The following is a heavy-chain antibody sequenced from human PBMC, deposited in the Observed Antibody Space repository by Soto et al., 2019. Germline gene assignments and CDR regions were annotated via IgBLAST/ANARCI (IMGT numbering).Heavy chain of an antibody. CDR3: AKHPERISEIGLFDP. V-gene: IGHV3-48*01. D-gene: IGHD6-13*01. Sequence: EVPLVESGGGLVQPGGSLRLSCAASGFTFSSYSMNWVRQAPGKGLEWVSYIISSSSSIYYADSVKGRFTISRDNAKNSLYMQMNILRAEDTAVYYCAKHPERISEIGLFDPWGQGTLVTVSS. CDR2: IISSSSSI. CDR1: GFTFSSYS. J-gene: IGHJ5*02.